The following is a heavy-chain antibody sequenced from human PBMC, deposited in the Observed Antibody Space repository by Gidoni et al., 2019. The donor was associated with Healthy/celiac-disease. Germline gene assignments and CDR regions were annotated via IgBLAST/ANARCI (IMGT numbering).Heavy chain of an antibody. CDR2: ISYDGSNK. CDR3: AKDSQGYPHITEIYFDY. D-gene: IGHD3-10*01. V-gene: IGHV3-30*18. CDR1: GFTFSSYG. J-gene: IGHJ4*02. Sequence: QVQLVESGGGVVQPVRSLRLSCAASGFTFSSYGMHWVRQAPGKGLEWVAVISYDGSNKYYADSVKGRFTISRDNSKNTLYLQMNSLRAEDTAVYYCAKDSQGYPHITEIYFDYWGQGTLVTVSS.